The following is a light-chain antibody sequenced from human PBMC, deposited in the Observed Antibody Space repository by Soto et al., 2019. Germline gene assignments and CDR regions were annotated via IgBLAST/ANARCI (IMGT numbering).Light chain of an antibody. V-gene: IGKV3-20*01. CDR1: RSVGDY. Sequence: EIWLAQSPGTLSLSPGEIATLSCRASRSVGDYLAWYQQSPGLAPRLLVYGASSRATGIPDRFSGSGSGTDFTLTISRLEPEDSAVYYCQQYVSIPLTYGGGTKVDI. CDR2: GAS. J-gene: IGKJ4*01. CDR3: QQYVSIPLT.